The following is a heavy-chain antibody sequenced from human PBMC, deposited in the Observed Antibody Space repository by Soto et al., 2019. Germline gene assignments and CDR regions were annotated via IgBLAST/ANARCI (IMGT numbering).Heavy chain of an antibody. Sequence: QVQLQESGPGLVKPSQTLSLPRTVSGGSISSGGYYWRWTRQHPGKGLEWIGYLYYSGRTYYNPSHKSRVNMSADTSKNHFSRKLSSVTAATTAGEYCARVPGYSYGEVDYWGQGTLVTVS. CDR1: GGSISSGGYY. J-gene: IGHJ4*02. D-gene: IGHD5-18*01. CDR3: ARVPGYSYGEVDY. CDR2: LYYSGRT. V-gene: IGHV4-31*03.